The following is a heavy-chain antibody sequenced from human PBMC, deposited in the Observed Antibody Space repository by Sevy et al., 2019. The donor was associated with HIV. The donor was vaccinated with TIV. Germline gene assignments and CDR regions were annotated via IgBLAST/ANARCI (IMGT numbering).Heavy chain of an antibody. CDR2: IIPIFGTA. CDR1: GGTFSSYA. J-gene: IGHJ4*02. Sequence: ASVKVSCKASGGTFSSYAISWVRQAPGQGLEWMGGIIPIFGTANYAQKFQGRVTITADESTSTAYMELSSLRSEDTAVYYCARNVRNPRPYSGYGHYFDYWGQGTLVTVSS. V-gene: IGHV1-69*13. CDR3: ARNVRNPRPYSGYGHYFDY. D-gene: IGHD5-12*01.